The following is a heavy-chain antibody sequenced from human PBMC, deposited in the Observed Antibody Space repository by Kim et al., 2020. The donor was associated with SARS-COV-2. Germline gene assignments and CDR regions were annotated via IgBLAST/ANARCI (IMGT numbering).Heavy chain of an antibody. Sequence: GGSLRLSCAASGFTLIGSNIHWVRQASGKGLEWVGQIRNKADSYATAYAASGKGRFTIYRDDSKNTAYLQMNSLKTEDTAVYYCRPTGGDDSDYWGQGTL. CDR1: GFTLIGSN. CDR3: RPTGGDDSDY. D-gene: IGHD4-17*01. J-gene: IGHJ4*02. CDR2: IRNKADSYAT. V-gene: IGHV3-73*01.